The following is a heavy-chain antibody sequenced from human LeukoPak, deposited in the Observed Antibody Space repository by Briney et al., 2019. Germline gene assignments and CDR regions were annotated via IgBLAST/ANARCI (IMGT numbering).Heavy chain of an antibody. Sequence: GGSLRLSCADSGITFSSYAMTWVRQAPGKGLEGVSSISDSSRTSYYADSVKGRFTISRDNSKSTLYLQMNSLRAEDTAVYYCAKIGFAAGTVDWGQGTLVTVSS. CDR1: GITFSSYA. CDR2: ISDSSRTS. V-gene: IGHV3-23*01. D-gene: IGHD6-13*01. J-gene: IGHJ4*02. CDR3: AKIGFAAGTVD.